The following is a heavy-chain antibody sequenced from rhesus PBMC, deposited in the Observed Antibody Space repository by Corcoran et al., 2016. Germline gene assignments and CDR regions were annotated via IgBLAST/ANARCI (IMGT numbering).Heavy chain of an antibody. Sequence: QVQLQESGPGVVKPSETLSLTCAVSGGSISSSYWWSWIRQSPGKGLEWIGGIYGCGGRTKYNPALKSRCTISIATSKTQFSLKRSSVTAADTAVYYCASPGLYGYCYGLDAWGQGVVVTVSS. CDR2: IYGCGGRT. CDR1: GGSISSSYW. V-gene: IGHV4-93*02. CDR3: ASPGLYGYCYGLDA. J-gene: IGHJ6*01. D-gene: IGHD5-36*01.